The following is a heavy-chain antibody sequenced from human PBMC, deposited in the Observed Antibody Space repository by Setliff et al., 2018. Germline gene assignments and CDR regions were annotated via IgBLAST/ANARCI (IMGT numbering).Heavy chain of an antibody. CDR2: IIPIFGTA. CDR1: GYTFTGYY. D-gene: IGHD1-26*01. Sequence: SVKVSCKASGYTFTGYYMHWVRQAPGQGLEWMGGIIPIFGTANYAQKFQGRVTITADESTSTAYMELSSLRSEDTAVYYCARVSRTIVAARGFNYWGQGTLVTVSS. J-gene: IGHJ4*02. CDR3: ARVSRTIVAARGFNY. V-gene: IGHV1-69*13.